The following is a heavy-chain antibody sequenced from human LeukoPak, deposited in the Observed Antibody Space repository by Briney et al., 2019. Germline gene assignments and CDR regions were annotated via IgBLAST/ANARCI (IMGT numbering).Heavy chain of an antibody. J-gene: IGHJ4*02. V-gene: IGHV1-18*01. CDR1: GYTFTSYG. Sequence: ASVKVSCKAPGYTFTSYGISWVRQAPGQGLEWMGWISAYNGNTNYAQKLQGRVTMTTDTSTSTAYMELRSLRSDDTAVYYCARVSGYGGNSFSSYWGQGTLVTVSS. CDR2: ISAYNGNT. CDR3: ARVSGYGGNSFSSY. D-gene: IGHD4-23*01.